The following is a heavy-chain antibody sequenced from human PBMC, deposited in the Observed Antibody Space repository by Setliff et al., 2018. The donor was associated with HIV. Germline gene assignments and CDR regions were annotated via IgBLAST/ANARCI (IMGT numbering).Heavy chain of an antibody. J-gene: IGHJ4*02. CDR3: ARIDPGKFWSHDY. CDR1: GGSITGYY. D-gene: IGHD1-1*01. V-gene: IGHV4-4*07. CDR2: SGDT. Sequence: ETLSLTCSVSGGSITGYYWSWIRQPAGKDMEWIGRSGDTIYNPSLESRVTISVDTSRNQFSLRLSSVTAADTAVYYCARIDPGKFWSHDYWGRGTLVTVSS.